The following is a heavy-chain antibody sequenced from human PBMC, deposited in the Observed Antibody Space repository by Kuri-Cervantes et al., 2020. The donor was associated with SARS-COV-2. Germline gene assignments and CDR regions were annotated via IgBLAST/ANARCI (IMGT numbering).Heavy chain of an antibody. J-gene: IGHJ3*02. V-gene: IGHV4-61*01. Sequence: SETLSLTCTVSGDSVTSGNYYWSWIRQPPGKGLQWIVEIFHDGSTKFNPSLSLRGRVTMSLDKSKNQLSLNLTSVTAADTAVYYCARESTYTFDIWGQGTLVTVSS. D-gene: IGHD2-2*02. CDR1: GDSVTSGNYY. CDR2: IFHDGST. CDR3: ARESTYTFDI.